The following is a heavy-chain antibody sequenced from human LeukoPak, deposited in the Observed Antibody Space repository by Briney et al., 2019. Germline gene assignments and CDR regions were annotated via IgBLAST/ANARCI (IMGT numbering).Heavy chain of an antibody. Sequence: QSGGSLRLSCAASGFTFSSFEMNWVRQAPGKGLEWVSHIRSSGSTRYYADSVKGRFTISRDNAKNSLYLQMNSLRAEDTGVYYCARDGYSYGFFDYWGQGSLVTVSS. D-gene: IGHD5-18*01. CDR1: GFTFSSFE. CDR3: ARDGYSYGFFDY. V-gene: IGHV3-48*03. J-gene: IGHJ4*02. CDR2: IRSSGSTR.